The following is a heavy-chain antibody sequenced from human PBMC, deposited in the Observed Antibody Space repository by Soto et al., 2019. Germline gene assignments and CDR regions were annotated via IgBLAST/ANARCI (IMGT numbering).Heavy chain of an antibody. CDR3: ASQVWAFDY. J-gene: IGHJ4*02. V-gene: IGHV4-34*12. CDR2: VIHSGST. CDR1: GGSFSGYY. D-gene: IGHD2-8*01. Sequence: LPETLSLTCAVYGGSFSGYYWSWIRQPPGKGLEWIGEVIHSGSTHYNPSLKSRVTMSIDTSKNQFSLNLSSVTAADAAVYYCASQVWAFDYRGQGTLVTVSS.